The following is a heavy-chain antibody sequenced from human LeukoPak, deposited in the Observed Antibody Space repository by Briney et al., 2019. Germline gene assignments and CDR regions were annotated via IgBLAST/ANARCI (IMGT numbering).Heavy chain of an antibody. CDR1: GGSISSSSYY. CDR2: IYYSGST. Sequence: PSETLSLTCTVSGGSISSSSYYWGWIRQPPGKGLEWIGSIYYSGSTYYNPSLKSRVTISVDTSKNQFSLKLSSVTAADTAVYYCAREKWLDYYFDYWGQGTLVTVSS. D-gene: IGHD6-19*01. J-gene: IGHJ4*02. CDR3: AREKWLDYYFDY. V-gene: IGHV4-39*07.